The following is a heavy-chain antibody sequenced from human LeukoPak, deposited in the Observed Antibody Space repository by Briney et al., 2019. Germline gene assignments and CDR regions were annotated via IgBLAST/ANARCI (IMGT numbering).Heavy chain of an antibody. CDR3: ARPGDIPFRFDY. V-gene: IGHV4-39*07. Sequence: SETLSLTCTVSGGSISSSSYYWGWIRQPPGKGLEWIGSIYYSGSTYYNPSLKSRVTISVDTSKNQFSLKLSSVTAADTAVYYCARPGDIPFRFDYWGQGTLVTISS. D-gene: IGHD2-21*02. CDR2: IYYSGST. CDR1: GGSISSSSYY. J-gene: IGHJ4*02.